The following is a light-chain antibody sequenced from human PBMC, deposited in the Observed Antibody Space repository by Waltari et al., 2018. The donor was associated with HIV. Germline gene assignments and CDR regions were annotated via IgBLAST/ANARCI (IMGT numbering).Light chain of an antibody. J-gene: IGKJ4*01. CDR2: WAS. Sequence: DVVMTQFPDSLAVSLGERATVNCRSNQSLLYNVNNKTYLAWYQQKSGQPPKLIIYWASTRESGVPDRFSGRGSGTDFTLTIDGLRAEDVAGYYCQHYFSTPLTFGGGTRVEIK. CDR1: QSLLYNVNNKTY. V-gene: IGKV4-1*01. CDR3: QHYFSTPLT.